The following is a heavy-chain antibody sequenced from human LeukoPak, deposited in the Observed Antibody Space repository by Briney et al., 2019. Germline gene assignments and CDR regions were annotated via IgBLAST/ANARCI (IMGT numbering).Heavy chain of an antibody. Sequence: GASVKVSCKASGYTFTNHDINWVRQATGQGLEWMGWMNPNSGNSGYAQNFQGRVSMTRDTSMATAYMELSSLTSDDTALYYCARGVNSQGTAMVPFDHWGQGTLVTVSS. CDR3: ARGVNSQGTAMVPFDH. V-gene: IGHV1-8*01. D-gene: IGHD5-18*01. CDR1: GYTFTNHD. J-gene: IGHJ4*02. CDR2: MNPNSGNS.